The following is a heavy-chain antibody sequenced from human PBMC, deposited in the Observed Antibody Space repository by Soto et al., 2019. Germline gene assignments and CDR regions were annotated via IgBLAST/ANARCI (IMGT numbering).Heavy chain of an antibody. CDR3: ARGSSVYESCGYALDN. Sequence: PGGSLRLSCAASGFTFSNYWMSWVRQAPGKGLEWVANIKQDGSHKYYVDSVKGRFTMSRDNARNSLFLQMNSLRAEDTAVYYCARGSSVYESCGYALDNWGQGSLVTVSS. CDR1: GFTFSNYW. J-gene: IGHJ4*02. CDR2: IKQDGSHK. V-gene: IGHV3-7*01. D-gene: IGHD3-22*01.